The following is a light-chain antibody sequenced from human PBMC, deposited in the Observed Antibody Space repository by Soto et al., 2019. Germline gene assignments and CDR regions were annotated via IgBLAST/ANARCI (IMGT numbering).Light chain of an antibody. CDR2: DAS. Sequence: VITQAPATLSVSPGERATLSCRASQSLRSNFLAWYQQKPGQAPRLLIYDASSRAAGIPDRFSGSGSGTDFTLTITRLEPEDFAVYHCQQYDGSPRTFGQGTKVDIK. V-gene: IGKV3-20*01. CDR3: QQYDGSPRT. J-gene: IGKJ1*01. CDR1: QSLRSNF.